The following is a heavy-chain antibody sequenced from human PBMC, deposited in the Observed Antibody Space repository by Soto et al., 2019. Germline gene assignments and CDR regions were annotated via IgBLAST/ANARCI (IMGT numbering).Heavy chain of an antibody. CDR1: GGTFSSYA. D-gene: IGHD2-15*01. Sequence: SVKVSCKASGGTFSSYAISWVRQAPGQGLEWMGGIIPIFGTANYAQKFQGRVTITADESTSTAYMELSSLRSEDTAVYYCARTAGYCSGGSCYAGNWYFDLWGRGTLVTVS. V-gene: IGHV1-69*13. J-gene: IGHJ2*01. CDR3: ARTAGYCSGGSCYAGNWYFDL. CDR2: IIPIFGTA.